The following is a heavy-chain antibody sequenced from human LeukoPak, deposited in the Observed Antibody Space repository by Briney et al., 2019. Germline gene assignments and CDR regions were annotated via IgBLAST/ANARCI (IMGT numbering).Heavy chain of an antibody. Sequence: GGSLRLSCAAFGFTFSSYSMNWVRQAPGKGLEWVSYISSSSSTIYYADSVKGRFTISRDNAKNSLYLQMNSLRAEDTAVYYCARDMGTYYYGSGSYYFDYWGQGTLVTVSS. CDR1: GFTFSSYS. CDR3: ARDMGTYYYGSGSYYFDY. CDR2: ISSSSSTI. D-gene: IGHD3-10*01. J-gene: IGHJ4*02. V-gene: IGHV3-48*01.